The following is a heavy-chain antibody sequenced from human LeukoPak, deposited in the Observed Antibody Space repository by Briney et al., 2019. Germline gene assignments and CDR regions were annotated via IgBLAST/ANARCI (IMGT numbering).Heavy chain of an antibody. CDR2: ISNHNGNT. V-gene: IGHV1-18*01. CDR1: GGTFSSYA. CDR3: TRGIALATAYYFDS. D-gene: IGHD6-25*01. J-gene: IGHJ4*02. Sequence: ASVKVSCKASGGTFSSYAISWVRQAPGQGLEWMGWISNHNGNTNYAQKFQDRITVTTETSTGTVSMELRSLKPDDTAIYYCTRGIALATAYYFDSWGRGTQVTVAS.